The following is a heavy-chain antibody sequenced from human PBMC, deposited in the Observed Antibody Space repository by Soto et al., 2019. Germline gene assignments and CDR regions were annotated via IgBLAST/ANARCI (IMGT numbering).Heavy chain of an antibody. CDR1: GFTFSSYA. Sequence: GGSLRLSCAASGFTFSSYAINWVRQAPGKGLEWVSGITGSGGSTYYADSVEGRFTISRDNFKNTLYLQMNSLKAEDAAVYYCTRPMPLDILTGYSPIRYYYYGMDVWGQGTTVTVSS. V-gene: IGHV3-23*01. CDR2: ITGSGGST. J-gene: IGHJ6*02. CDR3: TRPMPLDILTGYSPIRYYYYGMDV. D-gene: IGHD3-9*01.